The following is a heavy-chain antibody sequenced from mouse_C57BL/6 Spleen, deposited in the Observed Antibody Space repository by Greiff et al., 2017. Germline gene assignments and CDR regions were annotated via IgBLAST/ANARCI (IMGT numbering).Heavy chain of an antibody. V-gene: IGHV1-55*01. CDR1: GYTFTSYW. CDR3: ARSRDGYYFDY. Sequence: QVQLQQPGAELVKPGASVKMSCKASGYTFTSYWITWVKQRPGQGLEWIGDIYPGSGGTNYNEKFKSKATLTVDTPYSTAYMQLSSLTSEDSAVYYCARSRDGYYFDYWGQGTTLTVSS. D-gene: IGHD2-3*01. CDR2: IYPGSGGT. J-gene: IGHJ2*01.